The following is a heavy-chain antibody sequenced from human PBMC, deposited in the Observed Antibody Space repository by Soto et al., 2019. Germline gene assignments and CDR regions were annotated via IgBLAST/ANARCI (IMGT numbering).Heavy chain of an antibody. CDR1: GYTFTSYA. D-gene: IGHD3-22*01. V-gene: IGHV1-69*06. J-gene: IGHJ4*02. Sequence: ASVKVSCKASGYTFTSYAMHWVRQAPGQGLEWMGGIIPIFGTANYAQKFQGRVTITADKSTSTAYMELSSLRSEDTAVYYCARERYYYDSSGYYYAGIDYWGQGTLVTVSS. CDR3: ARERYYYDSSGYYYAGIDY. CDR2: IIPIFGTA.